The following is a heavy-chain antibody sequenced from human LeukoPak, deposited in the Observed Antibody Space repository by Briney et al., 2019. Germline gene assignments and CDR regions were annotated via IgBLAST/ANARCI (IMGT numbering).Heavy chain of an antibody. D-gene: IGHD3-10*01. V-gene: IGHV4-59*01. CDR1: GGSISSYY. J-gene: IGHJ5*02. CDR2: IYYSGST. CDR3: ARDVVRGVFGWFDP. Sequence: PSETLSLTCTVSGGSISSYYWSWIRQPPGKGLEWIGYIYYSGSTNYNPSLKSRVTISVDTSKNQFSLKLSSVTAADTAVYYCARDVVRGVFGWFDPWGQGTLVTVSS.